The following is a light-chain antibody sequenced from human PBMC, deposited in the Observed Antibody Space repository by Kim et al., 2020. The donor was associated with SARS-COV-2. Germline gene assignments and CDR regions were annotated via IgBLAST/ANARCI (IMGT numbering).Light chain of an antibody. CDR2: RNN. CDR1: SSNIGTNS. V-gene: IGLV1-44*01. CDR3: ATWDDTLKGV. Sequence: PGQSVAISCSGSSSNIGTNSVNWYQQLPGTAPKLLIYRNNQRPSGVPDRFSGSKSGTSASLAISGLQSEDEADYYCATWDDTLKGVFGAGTQLTVL. J-gene: IGLJ3*02.